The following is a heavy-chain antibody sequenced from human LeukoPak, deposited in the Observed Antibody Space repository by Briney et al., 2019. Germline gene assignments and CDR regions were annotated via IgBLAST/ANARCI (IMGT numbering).Heavy chain of an antibody. CDR3: ARGSTSWRPPFDY. CDR2: INPSGGST. D-gene: IGHD2-2*01. V-gene: IGHV1-46*01. J-gene: IGHJ4*02. Sequence: ASVKVSCKASGYTFTSYYLYWVRQAPGQGLEWMGIINPSGGSTNYAQKFQGRVTMTRDTSTSTVYMELSSLRSEDTAVYYCARGSTSWRPPFDYWGQGTLVTVSS. CDR1: GYTFTSYY.